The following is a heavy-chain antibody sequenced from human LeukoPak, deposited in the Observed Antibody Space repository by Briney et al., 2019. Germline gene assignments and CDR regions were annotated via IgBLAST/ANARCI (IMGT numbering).Heavy chain of an antibody. CDR1: GYSISSGYY. Sequence: SETLSLTCAVSGYSISSGYYWGWIRQPPGKGLEWIGSIYHSGSTYYNPSLKSQVTISVDTSKNQFSLKLSSVTAADTAVYYCARLCSSTSCRRDYWGQGTLVTVSS. D-gene: IGHD2-2*01. CDR3: ARLCSSTSCRRDY. J-gene: IGHJ4*02. V-gene: IGHV4-38-2*01. CDR2: IYHSGST.